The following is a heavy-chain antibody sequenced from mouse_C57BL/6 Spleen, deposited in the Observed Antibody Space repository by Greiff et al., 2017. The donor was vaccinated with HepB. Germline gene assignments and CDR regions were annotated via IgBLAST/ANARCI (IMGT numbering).Heavy chain of an antibody. Sequence: VKLMESGTELVKPGASVKLSCKASGYTFTSYWMHWVKQRPGQGLEWIGNINPSNGGTNYNEKFKSKATLTVDKSSSTAYMQLSSLTSEDSAVYYCARSDYSNYVYYFDYWGQGTTLTVSS. J-gene: IGHJ2*01. CDR1: GYTFTSYW. V-gene: IGHV1-53*01. D-gene: IGHD2-5*01. CDR3: ARSDYSNYVYYFDY. CDR2: INPSNGGT.